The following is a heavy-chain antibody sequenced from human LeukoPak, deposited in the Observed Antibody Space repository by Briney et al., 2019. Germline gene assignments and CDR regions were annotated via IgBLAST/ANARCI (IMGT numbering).Heavy chain of an antibody. CDR1: GYTFTGYY. Sequence: GASVKVSCKASGYTFTGYYMHWVRQAPGQGLEWMGWISAYNGNTNYAQKLQGRVTMTTDTSTSTAYMELRSLRSDDTAVYYCARGGRAITFGGVIALAFDYWGQGTLVTVSS. J-gene: IGHJ4*02. V-gene: IGHV1-18*04. CDR3: ARGGRAITFGGVIALAFDY. D-gene: IGHD3-16*02. CDR2: ISAYNGNT.